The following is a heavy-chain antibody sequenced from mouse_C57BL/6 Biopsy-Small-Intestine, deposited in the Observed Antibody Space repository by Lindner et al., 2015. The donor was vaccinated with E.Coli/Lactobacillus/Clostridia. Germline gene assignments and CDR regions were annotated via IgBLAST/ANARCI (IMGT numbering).Heavy chain of an antibody. CDR2: VDPNYGST. J-gene: IGHJ4*01. CDR3: AREDRSGYYAMDY. D-gene: IGHD3-2*01. Sequence: VQLQESGAELVKPGAAVKISCKVSGYSFTAYNINWVKQSLGESLEWIGNVDPNYGSTSYNQKFKGKATLTVDKSSSTAYMQLNSLTSEDSAVYYCAREDRSGYYAMDYWGQGTSVTVSS. CDR1: GYSFTAYN. V-gene: IGHV1-39*01.